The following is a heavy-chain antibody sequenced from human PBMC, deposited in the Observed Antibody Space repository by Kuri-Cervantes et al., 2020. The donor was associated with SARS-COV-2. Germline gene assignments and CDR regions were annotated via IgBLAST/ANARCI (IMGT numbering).Heavy chain of an antibody. V-gene: IGHV3-21*01. CDR1: GFTFSSYS. CDR2: ISSSSSYI. J-gene: IGHJ6*03. D-gene: IGHD2-2*02. CDR3: ARGKDIVVVPAAIRYYYYYYYMDV. Sequence: GGSLRLSCAASGFTFSSYSMNWVRQAPGKGLEWVSSISSSSSYIYYADSVKGRFTISRDNAKNSLYLQMNSLRAEDTAVYYCARGKDIVVVPAAIRYYYYYYYMDVWGKGTTVTVSS.